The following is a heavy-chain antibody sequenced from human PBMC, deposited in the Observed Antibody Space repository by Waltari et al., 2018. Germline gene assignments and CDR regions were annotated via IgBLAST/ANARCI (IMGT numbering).Heavy chain of an antibody. D-gene: IGHD6-19*01. J-gene: IGHJ5*02. CDR3: ARVEAVGVWFDP. V-gene: IGHV4-59*01. CDR2: IYYSRST. Sequence: QVQLQESGPGLVKPSETLSLTCTVSGGSISSYYWSWIRQPPGKGLEWIGYIYYSRSTNYNPSLKSRVTRSVDTSKNQFSLKLSSVTAADTAVYYCARVEAVGVWFDPWGQGTLVTVSS. CDR1: GGSISSYY.